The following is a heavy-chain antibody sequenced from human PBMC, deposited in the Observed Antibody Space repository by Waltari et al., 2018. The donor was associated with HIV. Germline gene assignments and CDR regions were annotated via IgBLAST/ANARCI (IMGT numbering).Heavy chain of an antibody. D-gene: IGHD3-10*01. CDR3: TSEEDYGSGSHFDY. CDR2: IKTKGDGGAT. Sequence: EVQLVESGGDLLKPGGCLRLSCAASGFTLNSVGRSWVRQAPGKGLEWVGRIKTKGDGGATDYAAAVKGRFTISRDDSKNTVYLQMNSLKTEDTAVYYCTSEEDYGSGSHFDYWGQGTLVTVSS. J-gene: IGHJ4*02. V-gene: IGHV3-15*01. CDR1: GFTLNSVG.